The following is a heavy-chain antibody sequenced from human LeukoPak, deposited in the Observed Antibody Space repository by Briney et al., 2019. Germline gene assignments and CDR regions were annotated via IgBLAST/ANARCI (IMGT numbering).Heavy chain of an antibody. CDR1: GASISNFNYY. CDR2: INYSGAN. J-gene: IGHJ4*02. D-gene: IGHD3-22*01. Sequence: SEPLSLTCTVSGASISNFNYYWGRVRQPRGKGLEWIGSINYSGANYYNASLKSRVTISVHTSENQLSRQINSVTGADTAVYYRARHKGSEVGIRPLLAHWGEGTLVTVSS. CDR3: ARHKGSEVGIRPLLAH. V-gene: IGHV4-39*01.